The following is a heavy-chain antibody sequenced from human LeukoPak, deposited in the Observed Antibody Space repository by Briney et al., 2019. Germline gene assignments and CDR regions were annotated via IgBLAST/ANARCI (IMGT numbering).Heavy chain of an antibody. D-gene: IGHD3-22*01. J-gene: IGHJ4*02. CDR2: ISAYNGNT. CDR3: ARDYYDTSGYFYGSNY. V-gene: IGHV1-18*01. Sequence: ASVKVSCKASGYTFTSYGISWVRQAPGQGLEWMGWISAYNGNTNYAQKLQGRVTMTTDTSTTTAYMELRSLRSDDTAVYYCARDYYDTSGYFYGSNYWGQGTLVTVSS. CDR1: GYTFTSYG.